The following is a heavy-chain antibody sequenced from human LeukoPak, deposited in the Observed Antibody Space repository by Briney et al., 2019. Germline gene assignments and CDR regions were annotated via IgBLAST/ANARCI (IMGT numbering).Heavy chain of an antibody. D-gene: IGHD3-22*01. J-gene: IGHJ4*02. CDR2: ISAYNGNT. CDR3: ARDYYDTSGYFYGSNY. V-gene: IGHV1-18*01. Sequence: ASVKVSCKASGYTFTSYGISWVRQAPGQGLEWMGWISAYNGNTNYAQKLQGRVTMTTDTSTTTAYMELRSLRSDDTAVYYCARDYYDTSGYFYGSNYWGQGTLVTVSS. CDR1: GYTFTSYG.